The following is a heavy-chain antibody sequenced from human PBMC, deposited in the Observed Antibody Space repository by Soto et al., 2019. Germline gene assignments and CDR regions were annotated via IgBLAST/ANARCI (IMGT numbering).Heavy chain of an antibody. D-gene: IGHD3-3*01. J-gene: IGHJ4*02. CDR2: ITDSSDTV. CDR3: ARDFGHGYYLYY. CDR1: GFSFSNYN. Sequence: EVQLVESGGGLVQPGGSLRLSCVASGFSFSNYNMNWVRQAPGKGLEWVSYITDSSDTVHYADSVRGRFTISRDNAESSLYLQINSLRDEDTAVYFCARDFGHGYYLYYWGRGTLVTVSS. V-gene: IGHV3-48*02.